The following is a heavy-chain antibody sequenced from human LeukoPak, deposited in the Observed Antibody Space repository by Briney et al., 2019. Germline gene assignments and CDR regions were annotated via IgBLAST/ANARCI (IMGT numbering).Heavy chain of an antibody. V-gene: IGHV4-59*01. D-gene: IGHD3-10*01. CDR3: ARGGVYGSGSYIPYYYYYYYMDV. J-gene: IGHJ6*03. CDR1: GGSISSYY. CDR2: IYYSGST. Sequence: SETLSLTCTVSGGSISSYYWSWIRQPPGKGLEWIGYIYYSGSTNYNPSLKSRVTISVDTSKNQFSLKLSSATAADTAVYYCARGGVYGSGSYIPYYYYYYYMDVWGKGTTVTISS.